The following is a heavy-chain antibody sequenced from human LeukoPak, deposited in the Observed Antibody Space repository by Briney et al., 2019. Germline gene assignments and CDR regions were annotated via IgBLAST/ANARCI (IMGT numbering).Heavy chain of an antibody. Sequence: GRSLRLSCAASGFTFGTYGMHWVRQAPGKGLEWVAVISYDGNNENYVDSVRGRFTISRDNSKNTLYLQMNSLRAEDMSVYYCAPPSIYYYYFDYWGQGTLVTVSS. D-gene: IGHD3-22*01. CDR2: ISYDGNNE. CDR1: GFTFGTYG. V-gene: IGHV3-30*03. J-gene: IGHJ4*02. CDR3: APPSIYYYYFDY.